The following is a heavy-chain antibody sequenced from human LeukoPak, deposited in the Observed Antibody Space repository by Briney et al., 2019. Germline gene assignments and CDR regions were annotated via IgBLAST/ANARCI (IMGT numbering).Heavy chain of an antibody. Sequence: PGGSLRLSCAASGFTFDDYGMSWVRQAPGKGLEWVSSISSSSTYIYYADSVKGRFTISRDNAKNSLYLQMNSLRAEDTAVYYCAKDRAYYSDSSGYYLVRAYDYWGQGTLVTVSS. D-gene: IGHD3-22*01. CDR2: ISSSSTYI. V-gene: IGHV3-21*04. CDR1: GFTFDDYG. J-gene: IGHJ4*02. CDR3: AKDRAYYSDSSGYYLVRAYDY.